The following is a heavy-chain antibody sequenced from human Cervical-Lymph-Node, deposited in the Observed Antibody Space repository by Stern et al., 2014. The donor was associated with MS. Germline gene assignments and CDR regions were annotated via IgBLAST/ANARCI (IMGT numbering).Heavy chain of an antibody. D-gene: IGHD1-26*01. CDR2: ISTDTGGA. CDR1: GYSFTAYF. Sequence: QVQLGQSGAEVKKPGASVKVSCKASGYSFTAYFIHWVRQAPGQGLEWMGWISTDTGGANYAQRFQGRVTMTRDTSISTTYMELSRLRSDDTAVYYCARDRGSHSDYRGQGTLVTVSS. CDR3: ARDRGSHSDY. V-gene: IGHV1-2*02. J-gene: IGHJ4*02.